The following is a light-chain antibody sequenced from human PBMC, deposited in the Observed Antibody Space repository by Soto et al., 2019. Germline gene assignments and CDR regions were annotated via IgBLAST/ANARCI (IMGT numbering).Light chain of an antibody. CDR3: QQYDSLPFT. Sequence: DTQMPQSPSALSASIGDRVTITCQASQDISNCLNWYQQKPGKAPQLLIYDASKLETGVPLRFSGSGSGTDFSLTISSLQPEDIATFYCQQYDSLPFTFGQGTTLEIK. CDR1: QDISNC. CDR2: DAS. V-gene: IGKV1-33*01. J-gene: IGKJ2*01.